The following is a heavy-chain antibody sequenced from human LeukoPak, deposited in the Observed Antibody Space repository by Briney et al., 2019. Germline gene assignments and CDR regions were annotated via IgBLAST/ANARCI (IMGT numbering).Heavy chain of an antibody. CDR3: ARGYLRYCSGGSCYSEPFDY. Sequence: ASVKVSCKASGYTFTGYYMHWVRQAPGQGLEWMGRINPNSGGTNYAQKFQGRATMTRDTSISTAYMELSRLRSDDTAVYYCARGYLRYCSGGSCYSEPFDYWGQGTLVTVSS. V-gene: IGHV1-2*06. CDR2: INPNSGGT. CDR1: GYTFTGYY. J-gene: IGHJ4*02. D-gene: IGHD2-15*01.